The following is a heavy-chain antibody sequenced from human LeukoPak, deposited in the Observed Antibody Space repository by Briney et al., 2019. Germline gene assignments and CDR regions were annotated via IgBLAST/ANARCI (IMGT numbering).Heavy chain of an antibody. D-gene: IGHD1-20*01. Sequence: GASVKVSCKASGYTFTNYDIHWVRQATGQGLEWMGWMSPNSGNTGYVQKFQGRVTMTRNTSISTAYMELSSLRSDDTAVYYCARVVSGTYNWFDPWGQGTLVTVSS. CDR2: MSPNSGNT. CDR3: ARVVSGTYNWFDP. V-gene: IGHV1-8*01. CDR1: GYTFTNYD. J-gene: IGHJ5*02.